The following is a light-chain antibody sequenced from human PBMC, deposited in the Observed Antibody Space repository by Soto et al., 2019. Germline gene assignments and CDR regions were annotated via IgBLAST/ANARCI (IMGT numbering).Light chain of an antibody. CDR1: QSISSY. CDR3: QQYNSYRT. CDR2: AAS. V-gene: IGKV1-39*01. Sequence: DIQMTQSPSSLSASVGHRVTITCRASQSISSYLNWYQQKPGKAPKLLIYAASSLQSGVPSRFSGSGSGTDFNLTVSSLQPDDFATYYCQQYNSYRTFGQGTKVDIK. J-gene: IGKJ1*01.